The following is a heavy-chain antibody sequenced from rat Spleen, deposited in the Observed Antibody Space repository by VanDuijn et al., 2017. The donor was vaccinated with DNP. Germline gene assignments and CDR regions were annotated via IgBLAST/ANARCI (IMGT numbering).Heavy chain of an antibody. CDR2: MQSGGGT. CDR3: ARSTTVMSVDF. J-gene: IGHJ2*01. D-gene: IGHD1-1*01. V-gene: IGHV2-27*01. Sequence: QVQLKESGPGLVQPSQTLSLTCTVSGFSLTSYHVHWVRQPPGKGLEWMGRMQSGGGTAYNSALKIRLSISRDTSKSQVFLKMNSVQTEDTAMYFCARSTTVMSVDFWGQGVMVIVSS. CDR1: GFSLTSYH.